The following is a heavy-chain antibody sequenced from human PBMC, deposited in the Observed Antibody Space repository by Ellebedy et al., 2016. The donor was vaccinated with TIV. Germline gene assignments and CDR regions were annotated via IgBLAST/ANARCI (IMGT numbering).Heavy chain of an antibody. V-gene: IGHV3-23*01. Sequence: PGGSLRLSCAASGFTFSSYAMSWVRQAPGKGLEWVSAITGSGGGTYYADSVKGRLTISRDNSKNTLYLHMNSLRAEDTAVYYCAKGYMSPFDYWGQGTLVTVSS. D-gene: IGHD2-2*02. CDR1: GFTFSSYA. CDR3: AKGYMSPFDY. J-gene: IGHJ4*02. CDR2: ITGSGGGT.